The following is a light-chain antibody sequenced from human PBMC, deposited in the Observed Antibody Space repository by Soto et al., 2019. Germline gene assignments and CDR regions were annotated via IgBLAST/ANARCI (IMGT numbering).Light chain of an antibody. CDR3: QQRNSSPIT. J-gene: IGKJ5*01. CDR1: QGISSY. V-gene: IGKV1-9*01. CDR2: TAS. Sequence: DIQLTQSPSFLSASVGDGITISCRASQGISSYLAWYQQKPGNAPKLLIHTASTLQSGVPARFSGSGSGAEFTLTISSLQPEDFATYYCQQRNSSPITFGQGTRLEIK.